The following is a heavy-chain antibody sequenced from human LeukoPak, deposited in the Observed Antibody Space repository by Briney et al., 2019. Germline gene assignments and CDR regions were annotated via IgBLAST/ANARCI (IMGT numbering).Heavy chain of an antibody. D-gene: IGHD6-6*01. CDR1: EFTFTSYE. CDR3: ARGPSIAARYDAFDI. Sequence: AGSLRLSCAASEFTFTSYELNWVRQAPGKGLEWVSYISSSGNTISYADSVKGRFTISRDNAKNSLYLQVISLRAEDTAVYYCARGPSIAARYDAFDIWGQGTIVTVSS. J-gene: IGHJ3*02. CDR2: ISSSGNTI. V-gene: IGHV3-48*03.